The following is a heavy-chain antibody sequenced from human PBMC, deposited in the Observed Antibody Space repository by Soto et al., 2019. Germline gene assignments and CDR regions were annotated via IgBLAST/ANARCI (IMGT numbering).Heavy chain of an antibody. CDR3: AQEVSTVTYLDS. CDR2: ISYDGSNK. CDR1: GFTFSSYG. J-gene: IGHJ4*02. Sequence: GGSLRLSCAASGFTFSSYGMHWVRQAPGKGLEWVAVISYDGSNKYYADSVKGRFTISRDNSKNTLYLQMNSLRAEDTAVYYCAQEVSTVTYLDSWGQGTLVTVSS. V-gene: IGHV3-30*18. D-gene: IGHD4-17*01.